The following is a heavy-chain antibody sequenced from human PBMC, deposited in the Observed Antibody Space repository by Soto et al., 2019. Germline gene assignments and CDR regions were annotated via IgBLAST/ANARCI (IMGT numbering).Heavy chain of an antibody. CDR2: ISSYGSDT. D-gene: IGHD3-16*01. V-gene: IGHV3-74*01. J-gene: IGHJ6*02. Sequence: EVQLVESGGGLVLPGGSLRLSCAASGFTFSRYWMHWVRQAPGKGLVWVSRISSYGSDTHYADSVKGRFTISRDNAKSTVYLQMNSLRAEDTAVYYCASNYAYAEGYYWYGIDVWGQGTTVTVSS. CDR1: GFTFSRYW. CDR3: ASNYAYAEGYYWYGIDV.